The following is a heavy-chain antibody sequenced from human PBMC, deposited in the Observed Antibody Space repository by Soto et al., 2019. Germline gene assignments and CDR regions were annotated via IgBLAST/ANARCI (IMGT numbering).Heavy chain of an antibody. Sequence: SETLSLTCTVSGGSISSYYWSWIRQPPGKGLEWIGYIYYSGSTNYNPSLKSRVTISVDTSKNQFSLKLSSVTAADTAVYYCAQSIAAAGDFDYWGQGTLVTVS. D-gene: IGHD6-13*01. CDR1: GGSISSYY. V-gene: IGHV4-59*01. CDR2: IYYSGST. J-gene: IGHJ4*02. CDR3: AQSIAAAGDFDY.